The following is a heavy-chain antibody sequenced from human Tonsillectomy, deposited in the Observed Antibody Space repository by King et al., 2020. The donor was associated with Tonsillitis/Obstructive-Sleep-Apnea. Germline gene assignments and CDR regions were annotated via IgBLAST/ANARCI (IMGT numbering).Heavy chain of an antibody. CDR2: ISAYNGNT. CDR1: GYTFTSYG. Sequence: QLVQSGAEVKKPGASVKVSCKASGYTFTSYGISWVRQAPGQGLEWMGWISAYNGNTNYAQKLQGRVTMTTDTSTSTAYMELRSLRSDDTAVYYCARWDEGCSSTSCYSPHGMDVWGQGTTVTVSS. V-gene: IGHV1-18*01. J-gene: IGHJ6*02. D-gene: IGHD2-2*02. CDR3: ARWDEGCSSTSCYSPHGMDV.